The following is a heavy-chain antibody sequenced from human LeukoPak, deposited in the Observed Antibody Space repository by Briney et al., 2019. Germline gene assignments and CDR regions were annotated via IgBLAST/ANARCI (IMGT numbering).Heavy chain of an antibody. CDR3: SRESGPFCPFGY. V-gene: IGHV4-4*02. Sequence: SETLSLTCAVSTDSITSNWWSWVRQPPGQGLEWIGEISLAGQTNYNPSLHGRVTMSLDKSSNQLSLHLTSVTAADTATYFCSRESGPFCPFGYWGQGTLVIVSS. CDR1: TDSITSNW. D-gene: IGHD1-26*01. J-gene: IGHJ4*02. CDR2: ISLAGQT.